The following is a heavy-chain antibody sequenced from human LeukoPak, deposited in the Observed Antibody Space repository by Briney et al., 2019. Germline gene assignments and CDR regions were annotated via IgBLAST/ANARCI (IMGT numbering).Heavy chain of an antibody. CDR3: ARADQGPLDY. CDR2: ISSSSDYI. V-gene: IGHV3-21*01. D-gene: IGHD2-2*01. J-gene: IGHJ4*02. Sequence: GGSLRLSCAASGFTFSSYSLNWVRQAPGKGLEWVSSISSSSDYIYYADSVKGRFTISRDNARNTVYLHMNSLRAEDTAVFYCARADQGPLDYWGQGTLVTVSS. CDR1: GFTFSSYS.